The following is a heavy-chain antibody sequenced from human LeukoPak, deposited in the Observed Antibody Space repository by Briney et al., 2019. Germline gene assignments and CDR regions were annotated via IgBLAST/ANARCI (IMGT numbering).Heavy chain of an antibody. D-gene: IGHD2-2*01. CDR3: AKAPGPAAFSYYGMDV. J-gene: IGHJ6*02. V-gene: IGHV3-23*01. CDR2: ICGSGGST. Sequence: GGSLRLSCAASGFTFSSYAMSWVRQAPGKGLEWVSAICGSGGSTYYADSVKGRFTISRDNSKNTLYLQMNSLRAEDTAVYYCAKAPGPAAFSYYGMDVWGQGTTVTVSS. CDR1: GFTFSSYA.